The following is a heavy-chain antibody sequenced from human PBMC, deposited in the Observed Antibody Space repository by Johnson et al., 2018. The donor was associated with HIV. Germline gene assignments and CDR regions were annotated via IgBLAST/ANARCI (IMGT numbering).Heavy chain of an antibody. D-gene: IGHD6-19*01. J-gene: IGHJ3*01. Sequence: QMLLVESGGGVVQPGGSLRLSCAASGFTFADYGMHWVRQPPGKGLEWVAFIAPDESITHYADSVKGRFTMSRDNSKNTLYLHMKSLRPEDTSIYYCAKDDNLGVWYSDAFDVWGQGTLVTVSS. CDR2: IAPDESIT. CDR3: AKDDNLGVWYSDAFDV. CDR1: GFTFADYG. V-gene: IGHV3-30*02.